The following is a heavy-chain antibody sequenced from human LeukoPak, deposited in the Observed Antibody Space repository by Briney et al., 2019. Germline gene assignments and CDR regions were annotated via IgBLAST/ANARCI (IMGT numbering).Heavy chain of an antibody. CDR1: GFTFSSYW. CDR2: LKQDGSEK. D-gene: IGHD6-19*01. V-gene: IGHV3-7*01. CDR3: AREKGVWYSSGWTYFQH. Sequence: PGGSLRLSCAASGFTFSSYWMSWVRQAPGKGLEWVANLKQDGSEKYYVDSVKGRFTISRDNAKNSLYLQMNSLRAEDTAVYYCAREKGVWYSSGWTYFQHWGQGTLVTVSS. J-gene: IGHJ1*01.